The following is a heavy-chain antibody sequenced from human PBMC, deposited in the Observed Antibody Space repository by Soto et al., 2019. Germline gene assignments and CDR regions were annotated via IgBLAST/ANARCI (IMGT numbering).Heavy chain of an antibody. D-gene: IGHD1-26*01. CDR2: IYHSGST. CDR3: ARRYGSAIDY. Sequence: SETLSLTCAVSGGSISSGGYSWSWIRQPPGKGLEWIGYIYHSGSTYYNPSLKSRVTISVDTSKNQFSLKLSSVTAADTAVYYCARRYGSAIDYWGQGTLVTVSS. CDR1: GGSISSGGYS. V-gene: IGHV4-30-2*01. J-gene: IGHJ4*02.